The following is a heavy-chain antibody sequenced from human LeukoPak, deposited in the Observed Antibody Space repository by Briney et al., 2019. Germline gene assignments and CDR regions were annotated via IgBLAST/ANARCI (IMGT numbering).Heavy chain of an antibody. CDR1: GFTFATYT. D-gene: IGHD3-3*01. J-gene: IGHJ6*04. V-gene: IGHV3-21*01. Sequence: PGGSLRLSCTGAGFTFATYTFNWVRQAPGKGLEWVASIGATQTYIYYADSVKGRFTVSRDNAEKSVYLQMNNLRAEDTGVYYCARDRGITIFGVQPLDVWGKGTTVTVSS. CDR3: ARDRGITIFGVQPLDV. CDR2: IGATQTYI.